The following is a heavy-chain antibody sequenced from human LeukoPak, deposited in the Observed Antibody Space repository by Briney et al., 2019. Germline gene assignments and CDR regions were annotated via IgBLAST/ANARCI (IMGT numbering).Heavy chain of an antibody. CDR2: ISYDGSNK. CDR3: AKFYDSSGYYPNDPFDY. Sequence: GGSLRLSCAASGFTFSSYGMHWVRQAPGKGLEWVAVISYDGSNKYYADSVKGRFTISRDNSKNTLYLQMNSLRAEDTAVYYCAKFYDSSGYYPNDPFDYWGQGTLVTVSS. V-gene: IGHV3-30*18. CDR1: GFTFSSYG. J-gene: IGHJ4*02. D-gene: IGHD3-22*01.